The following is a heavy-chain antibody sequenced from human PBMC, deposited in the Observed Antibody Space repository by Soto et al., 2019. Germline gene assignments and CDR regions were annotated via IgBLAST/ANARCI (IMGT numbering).Heavy chain of an antibody. Sequence: QLQLQESGPGLVKPSETLSLTCTVSGGSISSSSYYWGWIRPPPGKGLEWIGNIYYSGSTYYNTSLKRRVNISVDTSKNQFSLKLNSVTAADTAVYYCARRQSSPWFDPGGQGTLVTVSS. D-gene: IGHD2-15*01. CDR2: IYYSGST. V-gene: IGHV4-39*01. CDR3: ARRQSSPWFDP. J-gene: IGHJ5*02. CDR1: GGSISSSSYY.